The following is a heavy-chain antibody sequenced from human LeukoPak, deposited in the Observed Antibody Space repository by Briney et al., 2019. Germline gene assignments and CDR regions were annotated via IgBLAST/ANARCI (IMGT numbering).Heavy chain of an antibody. D-gene: IGHD3-3*01. Sequence: PGRSLRLSCAASGFTFSSYGMHWVRQAPGKGLEWVSAISGSGGSTYYADSVKGRFTISRDNSKNTLYLQMNSLRAEDTAVYYCAKPSDFWSGYFIHYFDYWGQGTLVTVSS. V-gene: IGHV3-23*01. CDR3: AKPSDFWSGYFIHYFDY. CDR2: ISGSGGST. J-gene: IGHJ4*02. CDR1: GFTFSSYG.